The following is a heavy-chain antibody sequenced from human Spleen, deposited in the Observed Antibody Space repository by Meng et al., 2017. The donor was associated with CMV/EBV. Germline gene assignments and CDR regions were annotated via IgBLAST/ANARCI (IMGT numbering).Heavy chain of an antibody. Sequence: VQLRQGGEGLLKPSETLSLTCAVYGGSFSGYYWSWIRQPPGKGLEWIGEINHSGSTNYNPSLKSRVTISVDTSKNQFSLKLSSVTAADTAVYYCAIYRYSGSYDYFDYWGQGTLVTVSS. CDR1: GGSFSGYY. V-gene: IGHV4-34*01. D-gene: IGHD1-26*01. J-gene: IGHJ4*02. CDR3: AIYRYSGSYDYFDY. CDR2: INHSGST.